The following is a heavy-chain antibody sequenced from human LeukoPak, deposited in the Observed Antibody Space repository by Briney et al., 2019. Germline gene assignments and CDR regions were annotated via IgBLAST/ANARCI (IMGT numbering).Heavy chain of an antibody. D-gene: IGHD6-19*01. CDR2: IYSAGNA. Sequence: GGSLRLSCVASGFTVSSNYMSWVRQAPGKGLEWVSVIYSAGNAYYADSVKGRFTISRHNSENTLYLHMNSLRVEDTAVYFCARGGTPGYSSGRIDYWGQGTLVTVSS. CDR1: GFTVSSNY. V-gene: IGHV3-53*04. CDR3: ARGGTPGYSSGRIDY. J-gene: IGHJ4*02.